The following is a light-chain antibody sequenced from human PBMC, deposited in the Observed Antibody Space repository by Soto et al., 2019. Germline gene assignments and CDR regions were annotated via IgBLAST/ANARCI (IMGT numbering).Light chain of an antibody. Sequence: EIVLTQSPGTLSLSPGERATLSCRASQSVSSSYLAWYQQKPGQAPRLLIYGASSRATGIPDRFSGSGSGTDLTITISRLEPEDVAVYYCQQYGSSPRTFGQGTKLEIK. J-gene: IGKJ2*01. CDR1: QSVSSSY. CDR3: QQYGSSPRT. V-gene: IGKV3-20*01. CDR2: GAS.